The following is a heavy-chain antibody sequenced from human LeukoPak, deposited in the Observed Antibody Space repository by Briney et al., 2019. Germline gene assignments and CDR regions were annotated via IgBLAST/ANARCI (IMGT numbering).Heavy chain of an antibody. J-gene: IGHJ5*01. D-gene: IGHD6-19*01. Sequence: SETLSLTCTVSGGSISSYYWSWIRQPPGKGLEWIGYIYYSGSTNYNPSLKSPNYNPSLKSRVTISVDTSKNQFSLKLSSVTAADTAVYYCARRSYRLYSSGWYHSWGQGTLVTVSS. CDR3: ARRSYRLYSSGWYHS. CDR2: IYYSGSTNYNPSLKSP. V-gene: IGHV4-59*01. CDR1: GGSISSYY.